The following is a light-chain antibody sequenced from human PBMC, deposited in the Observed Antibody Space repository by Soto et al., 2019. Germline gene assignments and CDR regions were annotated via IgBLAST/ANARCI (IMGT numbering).Light chain of an antibody. Sequence: VLTQPPSASGTPGQRVTISCSASSGSLSVDWYQHLPGTAPKLLIYSNYQRPSGVPDRFSGSKSGTSASLVISGLQSEDDADYYCAGRDDSLSGLYVFGTGTKLTVL. V-gene: IGLV1-44*01. CDR1: SGSLS. CDR2: SNY. J-gene: IGLJ1*01. CDR3: AGRDDSLSGLYV.